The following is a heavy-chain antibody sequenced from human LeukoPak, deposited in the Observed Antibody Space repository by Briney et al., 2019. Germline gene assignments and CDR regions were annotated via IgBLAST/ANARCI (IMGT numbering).Heavy chain of an antibody. CDR1: GSRFTSYW. CDR3: ARRERNCSSTSCYTVDY. CDR2: IYPGDSDT. D-gene: IGHD2-2*02. V-gene: IGHV5-51*01. Sequence: GESLKISCKGSGSRFTSYWIGWVRQMPGKGLEWMGIIYPGDSDTRYSPSFQGQVTISADKSISTAYLQWSSLKASDTAMYYCARRERNCSSTSCYTVDYWGQGTLVTVSS. J-gene: IGHJ4*02.